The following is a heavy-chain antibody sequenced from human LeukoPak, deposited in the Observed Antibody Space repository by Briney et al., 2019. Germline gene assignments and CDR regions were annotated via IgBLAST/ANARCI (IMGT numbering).Heavy chain of an antibody. D-gene: IGHD5-24*01. CDR3: ARTEMATIFPLDY. Sequence: GGTLRLSCAASGFTFSSYGMSWVRQAPGKGLEWVSAISGSGGSTYYADSVKGRFTISRDNSKNTLYLQMNSLRDEDTAVYYCARTEMATIFPLDYWGQGTLVTVSS. J-gene: IGHJ4*02. CDR1: GFTFSSYG. CDR2: ISGSGGST. V-gene: IGHV3-23*01.